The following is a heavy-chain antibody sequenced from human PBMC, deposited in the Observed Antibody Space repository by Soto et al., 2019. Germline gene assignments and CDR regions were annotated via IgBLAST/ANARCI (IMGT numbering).Heavy chain of an antibody. V-gene: IGHV4-59*12. CDR3: AFQGGYGGPFDY. Sequence: SETLSLTCTASGGSISSYYWSWIRQPPGKGLEWIGYIYYTGSTNYNPSLKSRVTISVDTSKNQFSLKVSSVTAEDTAVYYCAFQGGYGGPFDYWGQGTLVTVSS. D-gene: IGHD5-12*01. J-gene: IGHJ4*02. CDR1: GGSISSYY. CDR2: IYYTGST.